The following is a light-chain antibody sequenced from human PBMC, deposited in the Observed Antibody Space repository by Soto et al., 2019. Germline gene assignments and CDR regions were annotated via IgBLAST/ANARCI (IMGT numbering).Light chain of an antibody. V-gene: IGLV2-14*01. CDR3: SSYTSSSTLA. J-gene: IGLJ2*01. CDR1: SSDVGGYNY. CDR2: EVS. Sequence: QSVLTQPASVSGSPGQSITISCTGTSSDVGGYNYVSWYQQHPGKAPKLMISEVSNRPSGVSDRFSGSKSGNTASLTISGLQAEDEADYYCSSYTSSSTLAFGGGTKLTVL.